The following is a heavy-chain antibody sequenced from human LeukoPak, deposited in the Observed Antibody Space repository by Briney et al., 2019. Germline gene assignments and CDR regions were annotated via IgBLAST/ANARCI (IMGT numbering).Heavy chain of an antibody. J-gene: IGHJ4*02. CDR2: MTPTSGTG. CDR3: ARGLGGRAYCSSTSCLGY. D-gene: IGHD2-2*01. V-gene: IGHV1-69*13. Sequence: ASVKVSCKASGGTFSSKDITWVRQAPGQGLEWVGGMTPTSGTGNTAQKFQGRVAVTADESTTTVYMELSSLRSDDTALYYCARGLGGRAYCSSTSCLGYWGQGTLVTVSS. CDR1: GGTFSSKD.